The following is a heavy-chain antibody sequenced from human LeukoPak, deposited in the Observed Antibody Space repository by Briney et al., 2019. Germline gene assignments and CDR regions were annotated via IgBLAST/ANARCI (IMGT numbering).Heavy chain of an antibody. D-gene: IGHD3-10*01. CDR3: ARGVCITMVRGVIKPPEFDY. V-gene: IGHV4-34*01. J-gene: IGHJ4*02. CDR1: GGSFSGYY. CDR2: INHSGST. Sequence: SETLSLTCAVYGGSFSGYYWSWIRQPPGKGLEWIGEINHSGSTNYNPSLKSRVTISVDTSKNQFSLKLSSVTAADTAVYYCARGVCITMVRGVIKPPEFDYWGQGTLVTVSS.